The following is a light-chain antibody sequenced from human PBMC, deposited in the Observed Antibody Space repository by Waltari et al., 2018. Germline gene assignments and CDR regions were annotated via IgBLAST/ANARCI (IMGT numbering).Light chain of an antibody. J-gene: IGKJ4*01. CDR2: KIS. Sequence: DMVLPRFPPSSPFTLGHPASTPCGPGQSLVHSDGNTSLSWLQQRPGQPPRLLIYKISNRLSGVPDRFSGSGAGTEFSLKISRVETEDVGVYFCMQATQFPLTFGGGTKVEIK. CDR3: MQATQFPLT. CDR1: QSLVHSDGNTS. V-gene: IGKV2-24*01.